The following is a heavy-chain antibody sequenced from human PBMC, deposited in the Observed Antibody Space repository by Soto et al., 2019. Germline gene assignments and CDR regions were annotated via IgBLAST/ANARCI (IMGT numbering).Heavy chain of an antibody. CDR2: FDPEDSAT. CDR1: GAALTELS. V-gene: IGHV1-24*01. Sequence: APVKVYSKVSGAALTELSRHLVRQPPGKGLERMGGFDPEDSATIYAQKFNYRVTMTSATSTDTAYMELTTLSFEDTAVHYCETAGEYSGYDRQFDCWGEGTLVTVSS. D-gene: IGHD5-12*01. J-gene: IGHJ4*02. CDR3: ETAGEYSGYDRQFDC.